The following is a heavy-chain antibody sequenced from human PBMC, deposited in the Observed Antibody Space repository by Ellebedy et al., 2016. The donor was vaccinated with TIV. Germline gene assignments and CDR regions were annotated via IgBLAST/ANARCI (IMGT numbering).Heavy chain of an antibody. J-gene: IGHJ4*02. CDR3: ARHHTVERGAIDN. Sequence: MPSETLSLTCTVSGGSISSPSYYWGWIRQPPGKGLEWIGSIYYSGSTYYYPSLKSRVTMSIDTSKNQFSLKLSSVTAADTAVYYCARHHTVERGAIDNWGQGTLVTVSS. CDR2: IYYSGST. V-gene: IGHV4-39*01. D-gene: IGHD1-1*01. CDR1: GGSISSPSYY.